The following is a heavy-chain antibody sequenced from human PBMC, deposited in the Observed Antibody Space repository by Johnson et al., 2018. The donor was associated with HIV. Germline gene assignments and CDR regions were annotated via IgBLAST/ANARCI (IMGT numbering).Heavy chain of an antibody. J-gene: IGHJ3*01. V-gene: IGHV3-20*03. Sequence: LEWISTINWNGGRTGYVDSLKGRFTISRDNAKNSLYLQMDSLRPEDTALYYCVRGGLGYQNFHDRFDVWGQGTVVTVSS. CDR2: INWNGGRT. CDR3: VRGGLGYQNFHDRFDV. D-gene: IGHD3-16*02.